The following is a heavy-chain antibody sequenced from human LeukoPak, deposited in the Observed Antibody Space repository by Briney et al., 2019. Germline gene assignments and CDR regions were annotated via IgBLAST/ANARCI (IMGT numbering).Heavy chain of an antibody. V-gene: IGHV3-23*01. Sequence: PGGSLRLSCAASGFTFSSYAMSWVRQAPGKGLEWVSAISGSGGSTYYADSVKGRFTISRDNSKNTLYLQMNSLRAEDTAVYYCARDGTAAGLYFDLWGQGTPVTVSS. CDR1: GFTFSSYA. CDR2: ISGSGGST. CDR3: ARDGTAAGLYFDL. D-gene: IGHD6-13*01. J-gene: IGHJ4*01.